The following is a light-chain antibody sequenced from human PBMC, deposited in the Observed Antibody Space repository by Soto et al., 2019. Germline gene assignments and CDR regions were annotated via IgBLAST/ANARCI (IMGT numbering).Light chain of an antibody. J-gene: IGKJ1*01. CDR2: GAS. Sequence: IVLTQSPGTLSLSQGEGASLSCRASQSVSSGHLAWYQQKPGQAPRLLIYGASSRATGIPDRFSGSGSGTEFTLTISRLEPEDFAVYYCQQYGTSPQTFGQGTNVDIK. CDR3: QQYGTSPQT. CDR1: QSVSSGH. V-gene: IGKV3-20*01.